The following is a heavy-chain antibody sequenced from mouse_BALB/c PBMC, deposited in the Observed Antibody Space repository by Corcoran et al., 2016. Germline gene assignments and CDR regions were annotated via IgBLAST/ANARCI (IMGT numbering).Heavy chain of an antibody. CDR2: INPYNGGT. D-gene: IGHD2-3*01. CDR1: GYSFTGNT. J-gene: IGHJ4*01. CDR3: ARAPDGYYLYYYAMDY. Sequence: EVQLPLSGPELVKPGSSIKISCKASGYSFTGNTKNRVKHSHGKNLEWIGLINPYNGGTSYNQKFKGKATLTVDKSSSTAYMELLSLTSEDSAVYYCARAPDGYYLYYYAMDYWGQGTSVNVSS. V-gene: IGHV1-18*01.